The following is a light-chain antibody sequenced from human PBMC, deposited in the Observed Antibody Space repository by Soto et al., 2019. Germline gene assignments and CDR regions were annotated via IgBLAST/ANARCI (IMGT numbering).Light chain of an antibody. Sequence: ETVLTQSPGTLSLSPGERATLSCRASQSVRSTYLARYQQKPGQAPRLLIYGASSRATGIPDRFSGSGSGTDFTLTISRLEPEDFAVYYYQQYGSSPQTFGQGTKVEIK. CDR1: QSVRSTY. CDR3: QQYGSSPQT. J-gene: IGKJ1*01. V-gene: IGKV3-20*01. CDR2: GAS.